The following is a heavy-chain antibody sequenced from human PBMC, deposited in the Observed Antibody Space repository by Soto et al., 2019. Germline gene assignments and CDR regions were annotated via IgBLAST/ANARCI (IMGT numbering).Heavy chain of an antibody. CDR2: IIPIFGTA. CDR1: GGTFSSYA. J-gene: IGHJ4*02. D-gene: IGHD6-13*01. CDR3: ARDGWYGSSFDY. Sequence: ASVKVSCKASGGTFSSYAISWVRQAPGQGLEWMGGIIPIFGTANYAQKFQGRVTITADESTSTAYMELSSLRSEDTAVYYCARDGWYGSSFDYWGQGTLVTVS. V-gene: IGHV1-69*13.